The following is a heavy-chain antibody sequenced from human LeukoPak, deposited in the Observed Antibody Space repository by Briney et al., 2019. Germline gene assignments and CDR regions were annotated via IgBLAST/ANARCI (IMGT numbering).Heavy chain of an antibody. D-gene: IGHD1-26*01. J-gene: IGHJ3*02. CDR1: GYTLTELS. CDR3: ATVRGNYDAFHI. CDR2: FDPEDGET. Sequence: ASVKVSCTVSGYTLTELSMHWVRQAPGKGLEWMGGFDPEDGETIYVQKFQGRVTMTEDTSADTAYMGLSSLRSEDTAVYYCATVRGNYDAFHIRGQGTMVTVSS. V-gene: IGHV1-24*01.